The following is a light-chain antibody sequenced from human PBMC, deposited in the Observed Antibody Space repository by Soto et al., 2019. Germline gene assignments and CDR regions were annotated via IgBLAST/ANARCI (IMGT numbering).Light chain of an antibody. CDR3: QHYNSDPWT. J-gene: IGKJ1*01. CDR2: DAS. V-gene: IGKV1-5*01. CDR1: QTIRRW. Sequence: DIEMTQSPSTLSASVGDRLTITCRASQTIRRWLAWYQQRPGKAPKVLIYDASTLESGVPARFSGSGSETECTLTISSLQPEDSATYYCQHYNSDPWTFGQGTKVEIK.